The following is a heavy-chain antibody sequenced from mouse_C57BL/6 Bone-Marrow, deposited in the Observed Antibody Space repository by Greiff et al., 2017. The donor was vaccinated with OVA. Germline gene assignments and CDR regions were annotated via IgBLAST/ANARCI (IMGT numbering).Heavy chain of an antibody. J-gene: IGHJ4*01. D-gene: IGHD1-1*01. CDR2: IRNKANNHAT. V-gene: IGHV6-6*01. CDR1: GFTFSDAW. CDR3: TRRVGGPAMDY. Sequence: EVQLVESGGGLVQPGGSMKLSCAASGFTFSDAWMDWVRQSPEKGLEWVAEIRNKANNHATYYAESVKGRFTISRDDSKSSVYLQMKSLRAEDTGIYYCTRRVGGPAMDYWGQGTSVTVSS.